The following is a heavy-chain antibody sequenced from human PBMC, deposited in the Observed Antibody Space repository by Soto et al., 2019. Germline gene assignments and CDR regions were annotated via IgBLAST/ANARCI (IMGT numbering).Heavy chain of an antibody. V-gene: IGHV1-2*02. CDR3: ARGGATILATLP. D-gene: IGHD5-12*01. Sequence: GASVKVSCKASGYTFTGYFIHWVRQAPGQGLEWMGWINPNSGATKYAQKFQGRVTMTRDTSISTAYMELTLLRSDDTAIYYCARGGATILATLPWGEGTLVTVSS. J-gene: IGHJ5*02. CDR1: GYTFTGYF. CDR2: INPNSGAT.